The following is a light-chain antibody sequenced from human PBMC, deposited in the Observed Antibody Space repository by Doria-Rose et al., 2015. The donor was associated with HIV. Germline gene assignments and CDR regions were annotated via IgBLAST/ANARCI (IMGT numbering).Light chain of an antibody. J-gene: IGKJ5*01. Sequence: TQSPGTLSLSPGERATLSCRASQRVKSSYLAWYQQKPGQAPRLLIYDASTRATGIPDRFSGSWSATDLTLTISRLEPEDVAVYYCQQYGTSRGAFGQGTRLEIK. CDR2: DAS. CDR1: QRVKSSY. V-gene: IGKV3-20*01. CDR3: QQYGTSRGA.